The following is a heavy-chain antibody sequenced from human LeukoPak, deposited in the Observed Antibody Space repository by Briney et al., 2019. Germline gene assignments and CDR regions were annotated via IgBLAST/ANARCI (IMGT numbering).Heavy chain of an antibody. CDR3: VRAPTTRYCSSTSCYAYDY. J-gene: IGHJ4*02. CDR1: GGSFSGYY. V-gene: IGHV4-34*01. Sequence: PSETLSLTCAVYGGSFSGYYWSWIRQPPGKGLEWIGEINHSGSTNYNPSLKSRVTISVDTSKNQFSLKLSSVTAADTAVYYCVRAPTTRYCSSTSCYAYDYWGQGTLVTVSS. CDR2: INHSGST. D-gene: IGHD2-2*01.